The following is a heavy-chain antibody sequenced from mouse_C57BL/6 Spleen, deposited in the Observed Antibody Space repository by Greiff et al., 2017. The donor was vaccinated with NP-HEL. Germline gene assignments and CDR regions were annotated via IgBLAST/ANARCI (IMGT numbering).Heavy chain of an antibody. J-gene: IGHJ4*01. Sequence: EVQLVESGPGMVKPSQSLSLTCTVTGYSITSGYDWHWIRHFPGNKLEWMGYISYSGSTNYNPSLKSRISITHDTSKNHFFLKLNSVTTEDTATYYCARRRGGYGGYAMDYWGQGTSVTVSS. CDR1: GYSITSGYD. D-gene: IGHD2-2*01. CDR3: ARRRGGYGGYAMDY. V-gene: IGHV3-1*01. CDR2: ISYSGST.